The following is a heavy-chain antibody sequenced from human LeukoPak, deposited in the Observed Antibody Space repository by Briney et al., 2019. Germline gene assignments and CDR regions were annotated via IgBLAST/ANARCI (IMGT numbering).Heavy chain of an antibody. CDR1: GYSFTYYW. D-gene: IGHD4-17*01. V-gene: IGHV5-51*01. J-gene: IGHJ3*02. Sequence: GESLKISCQGSGYSFTYYWIGWVRQLPGKGLEWMGIIYPGDSDTRYSPSFQGRVTISADKSISTAYLQWSSLEASDTAMYYCARRATTVPTGRAFDIWGQGTMVTVSS. CDR2: IYPGDSDT. CDR3: ARRATTVPTGRAFDI.